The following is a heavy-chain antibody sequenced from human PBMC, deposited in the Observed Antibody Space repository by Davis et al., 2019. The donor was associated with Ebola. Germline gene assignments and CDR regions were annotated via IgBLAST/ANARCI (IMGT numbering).Heavy chain of an antibody. D-gene: IGHD3-10*01. V-gene: IGHV3-30*02. Sequence: GGSLRLSCAASGFTFSSYGMHWVRQAPGKGLEWVAFIRYDGSNKYYADSVKGRFTISRDNSRSTLYLQMNSLRADDTAVYYCASRTYGSGSYWGQGTLVTVSS. CDR2: IRYDGSNK. J-gene: IGHJ4*02. CDR3: ASRTYGSGSY. CDR1: GFTFSSYG.